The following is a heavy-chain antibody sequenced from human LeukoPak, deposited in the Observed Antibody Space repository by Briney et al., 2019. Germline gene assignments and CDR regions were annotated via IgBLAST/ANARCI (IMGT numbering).Heavy chain of an antibody. Sequence: GGSLRLSCAASGFTFTSYSMSWVRQAPGKGLEWVSAISGSGSNTYYADSVKGRFTISRDNSKNTLYLQMNSLRAEDTAVYYCAKGLVSRFDYWGQGTLVTVSS. J-gene: IGHJ4*02. CDR2: ISGSGSNT. D-gene: IGHD3-16*01. V-gene: IGHV3-23*01. CDR3: AKGLVSRFDY. CDR1: GFTFTSYS.